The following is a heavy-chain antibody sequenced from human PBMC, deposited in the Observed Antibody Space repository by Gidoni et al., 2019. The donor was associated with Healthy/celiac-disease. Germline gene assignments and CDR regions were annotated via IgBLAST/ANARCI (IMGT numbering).Heavy chain of an antibody. J-gene: IGHJ6*03. CDR2: IIPISGTA. V-gene: IGHV1-69*01. Sequence: QVQLVQSGAEVKKPGSSVTVSCKAYGGTFSSYDISWVRQAPGQGLEWMGGIIPISGTANYAQKCKGRVTITADESTSTAYMELSSLRSEDTAVYYCARGPDCSSTSCQGYYYYMDVWGKGTTVTVSS. D-gene: IGHD2-2*01. CDR3: ARGPDCSSTSCQGYYYYMDV. CDR1: GGTFSSYD.